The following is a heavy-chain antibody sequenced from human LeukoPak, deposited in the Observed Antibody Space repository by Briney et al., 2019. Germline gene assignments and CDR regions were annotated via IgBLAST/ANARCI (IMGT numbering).Heavy chain of an antibody. D-gene: IGHD6-6*01. J-gene: IGHJ4*02. Sequence: GGSLRLSCAASGFTFSSYEMHWVRQAPGKGLEWVSYISMFSRTIEYADSVKGRFTISRDDAKSSLYLQMNSLRAEDTATYYCARGGAARPDYWGQGTVVTVSS. CDR3: ARGGAARPDY. V-gene: IGHV3-48*03. CDR2: ISMFSRTI. CDR1: GFTFSSYE.